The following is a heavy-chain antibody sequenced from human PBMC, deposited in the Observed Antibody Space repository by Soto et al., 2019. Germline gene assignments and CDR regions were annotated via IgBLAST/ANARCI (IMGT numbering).Heavy chain of an antibody. Sequence: QVQLVQSGAEVKKPGSSVKVSCRASGGTFSSYAISWVRQAPGQGLEWMGGIIPIFGTANYAQKFQGRVTXXTXEXMSTAYMELSRSRSADTAVYYCARGVVVAATAHFDYWGQGTLVTVSA. V-gene: IGHV1-69*05. D-gene: IGHD2-15*01. CDR1: GGTFSSYA. CDR3: ARGVVVAATAHFDY. CDR2: IIPIFGTA. J-gene: IGHJ4*02.